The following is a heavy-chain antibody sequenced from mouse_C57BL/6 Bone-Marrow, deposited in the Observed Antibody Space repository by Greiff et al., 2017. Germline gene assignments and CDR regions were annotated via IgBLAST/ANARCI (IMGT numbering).Heavy chain of an antibody. Sequence: QVQLQQPGAELVMPGASVKLSCKASGYTFTSYWMHWVKQRPGQGLEWIGEIDPSDSYTNYNQKFKGKSTLTVDKSSSAAYMQLSSLTTEDSAVYYCAREGLWDGYSDTMDYWGQGTSVTVSS. V-gene: IGHV1-69*01. CDR1: GYTFTSYW. D-gene: IGHD2-3*01. CDR2: IDPSDSYT. J-gene: IGHJ4*01. CDR3: AREGLWDGYSDTMDY.